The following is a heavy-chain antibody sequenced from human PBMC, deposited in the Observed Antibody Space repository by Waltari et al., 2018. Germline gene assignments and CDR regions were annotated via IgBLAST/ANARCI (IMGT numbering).Heavy chain of an antibody. CDR2: IYSGGST. D-gene: IGHD6-13*01. Sequence: EVQLVESGGGLIQPGGSLRLSCAASGFTVSSNYMSWVRQAPGKGLEWVSVIYSGGSTYYADSVKGRFTISRENAKNTLYLQMNSLRAEDTAVYYCARAAGSYYYGMDVWGQGTTVTVSS. J-gene: IGHJ6*02. CDR3: ARAAGSYYYGMDV. CDR1: GFTVSSNY. V-gene: IGHV3-53*01.